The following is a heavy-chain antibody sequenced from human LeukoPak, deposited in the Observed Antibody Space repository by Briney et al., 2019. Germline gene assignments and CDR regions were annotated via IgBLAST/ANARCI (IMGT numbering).Heavy chain of an antibody. CDR2: IYHSGST. D-gene: IGHD1-26*01. CDR1: GYSISSGYY. Sequence: SETLSLTCTVSGYSISSGYYWGWIRQPPGKGPEWIGSIYHSGSTYYNPSLKSRVTISVDTSKNQFSLKLSSVAAADTAVYYCASQWELHDYWGQGTLVTVSS. J-gene: IGHJ4*02. V-gene: IGHV4-38-2*02. CDR3: ASQWELHDY.